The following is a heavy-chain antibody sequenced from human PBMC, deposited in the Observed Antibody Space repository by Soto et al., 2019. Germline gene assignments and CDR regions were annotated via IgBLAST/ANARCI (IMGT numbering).Heavy chain of an antibody. J-gene: IGHJ3*02. D-gene: IGHD3-10*01. Sequence: SETLSLTCAVYGGSFSGYYWSWIRQPPGKGLAWIGEINHSGSTNYNPSLKSRVTISVDTSKNQFSLRLRSVTAADTGVYYCARVRRYYGSGAGFSRADAFHIWSEGXMVTISS. CDR2: INHSGST. CDR1: GGSFSGYY. V-gene: IGHV4-34*01. CDR3: ARVRRYYGSGAGFSRADAFHI.